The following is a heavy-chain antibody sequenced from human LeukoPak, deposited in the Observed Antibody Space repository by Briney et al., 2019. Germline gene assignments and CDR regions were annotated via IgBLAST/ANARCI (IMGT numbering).Heavy chain of an antibody. D-gene: IGHD1-26*01. Sequence: SETLSLTCAVSGGSISSSNWWSWVRQPPGQGLEWIGEIYHSGSTNYNPSLKSRVTISVDKSKNQFSLKLSSVTAADTAVYYCARDPVGATEFDYWGQGTLVTVSS. V-gene: IGHV4-4*02. J-gene: IGHJ4*02. CDR3: ARDPVGATEFDY. CDR1: GGSISSSNW. CDR2: IYHSGST.